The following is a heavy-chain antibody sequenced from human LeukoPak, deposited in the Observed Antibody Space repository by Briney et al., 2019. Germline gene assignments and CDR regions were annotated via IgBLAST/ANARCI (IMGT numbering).Heavy chain of an antibody. CDR1: GSSISSSSYY. CDR2: IYYSGST. Sequence: SETLSLTCTVSGSSISSSSYYWGWIRQPPGKGLEWIGSIYYSGSTYYNPSLKSRVTISVDTSKNQFSLKLSSVTAADTAVYYCARQGSSWYVRGTYFDYWGQGTLVTVSS. V-gene: IGHV4-39*01. J-gene: IGHJ4*02. CDR3: ARQGSSWYVRGTYFDY. D-gene: IGHD6-13*01.